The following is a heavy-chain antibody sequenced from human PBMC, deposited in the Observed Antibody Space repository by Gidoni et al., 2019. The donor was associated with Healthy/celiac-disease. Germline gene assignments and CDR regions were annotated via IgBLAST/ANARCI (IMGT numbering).Heavy chain of an antibody. CDR2: IYYSGST. CDR1: GGSISSSSYY. D-gene: IGHD3-3*01. V-gene: IGHV4-39*01. Sequence: QLQLQESGPGLVKPSETLSLTCTVSGGSISSSSYYWGWIRQPPGKGLEWIGSIYYSGSTYYNPSLKRRVTISVDTSKNQFSLKLSSVTAADTAVYYCARHRGDFWSGYLVWFDPWGQGTLVTVSS. J-gene: IGHJ5*02. CDR3: ARHRGDFWSGYLVWFDP.